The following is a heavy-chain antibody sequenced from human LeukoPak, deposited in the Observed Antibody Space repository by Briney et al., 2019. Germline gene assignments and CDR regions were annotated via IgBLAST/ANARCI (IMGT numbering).Heavy chain of an antibody. CDR1: GGSINGYY. Sequence: PSETLSLTCTVSGGSINGYYWSWIRQPPGKGLEWIGYVYYSGSTDYNPFLRSRVTISVDTSKNQFSLKLSSVTAADTAVYYCARHLHYGGKPFDYWGQGALVTVSS. CDR3: ARHLHYGGKPFDY. CDR2: VYYSGST. D-gene: IGHD4-23*01. V-gene: IGHV4-59*08. J-gene: IGHJ4*02.